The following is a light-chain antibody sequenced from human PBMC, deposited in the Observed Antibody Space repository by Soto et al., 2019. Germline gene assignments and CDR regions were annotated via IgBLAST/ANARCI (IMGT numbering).Light chain of an antibody. V-gene: IGKV4-1*01. J-gene: IGKJ3*01. CDR2: CAS. Sequence: DIVMTQSPNSLSLSLDARATSNYKSSQSSLDSPNVRNYLAWYQQKPGQPPKLLISCASARESGVPDRFSGSGSGTDFTLTITSLQAEDVAVYYCQKYYNTPRTFGPGTKVDIK. CDR1: QSSLDSPNVRNY. CDR3: QKYYNTPRT.